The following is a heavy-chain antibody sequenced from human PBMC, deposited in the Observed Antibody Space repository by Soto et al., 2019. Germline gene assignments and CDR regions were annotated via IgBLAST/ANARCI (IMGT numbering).Heavy chain of an antibody. V-gene: IGHV3-23*01. Sequence: GGSLRLSCAASGFTFSSYAMSWVRQAPGKGLEWVSAISGSGGSTYYADSVKGRFTISRDNSKNTLYLQMNSLRAEDTAVYYCAKDVVYCSSTSCYFDYYFYGMDVWGQGTTVTVSS. J-gene: IGHJ6*02. D-gene: IGHD2-2*01. CDR2: ISGSGGST. CDR3: AKDVVYCSSTSCYFDYYFYGMDV. CDR1: GFTFSSYA.